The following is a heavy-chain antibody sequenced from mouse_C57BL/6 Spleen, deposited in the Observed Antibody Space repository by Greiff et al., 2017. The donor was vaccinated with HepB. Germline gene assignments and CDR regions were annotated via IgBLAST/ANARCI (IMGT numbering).Heavy chain of an antibody. CDR1: GYTFTSYW. V-gene: IGHV1-55*01. CDR2: IYPGSGST. Sequence: QVQLQQPGAELVKPGASVKMSCKASGYTFTSYWITWVKQRPGQGLEWIGDIYPGSGSTNYNEKLKSKATLTVDTSSSTAYMQLSSLTSEDSAVYYCARSSSYDYDVDYAMDYWGQGTSVTVSS. D-gene: IGHD2-4*01. CDR3: ARSSSYDYDVDYAMDY. J-gene: IGHJ4*01.